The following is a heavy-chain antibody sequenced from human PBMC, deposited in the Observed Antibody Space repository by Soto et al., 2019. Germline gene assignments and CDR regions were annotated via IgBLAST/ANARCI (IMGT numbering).Heavy chain of an antibody. CDR1: GGTFSSYA. Sequence: ASVKVSCKASGGTFSSYAISWVRQAPGQGLEWMGGIIPIFGTANYAQKFQGRVTITADESTSTAYMELSSLRSEDTAVYYCASSGSYWYCHLWGRGTRVTVAS. CDR3: ASSGSYWYCHL. CDR2: IIPIFGTA. J-gene: IGHJ2*01. D-gene: IGHD3-10*01. V-gene: IGHV1-69*13.